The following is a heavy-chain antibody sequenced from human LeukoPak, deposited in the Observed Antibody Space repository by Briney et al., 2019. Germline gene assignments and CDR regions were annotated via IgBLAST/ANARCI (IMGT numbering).Heavy chain of an antibody. J-gene: IGHJ4*02. CDR1: AYSISSGHY. V-gene: IGHV4-38-2*02. Sequence: SETLSLTCTVFAYSISSGHYWAWIRQPPGKGLEWIGTIYHSGSTYYNPSLKSRVTMSVDTSKNQFSLKLSSVSAADTAVYYCARGLHSGYYFDSWGQGTLVTVSS. CDR2: IYHSGST. D-gene: IGHD1-26*01. CDR3: ARGLHSGYYFDS.